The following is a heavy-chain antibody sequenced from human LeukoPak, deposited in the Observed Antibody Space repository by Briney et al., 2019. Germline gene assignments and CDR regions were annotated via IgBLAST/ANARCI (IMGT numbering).Heavy chain of an antibody. V-gene: IGHV3-23*01. CDR2: ISGSGGST. CDR1: GFTFSSYG. CDR3: AKLSTMIVVANYLDY. D-gene: IGHD3-22*01. J-gene: IGHJ4*02. Sequence: GGTLRLSCAASGFTFSSYGMSWVRQAPGKGLEWVSAISGSGGSTYYADSVKGRFTISRDNSKNTLYLQMNSLRAEDTAVYYCAKLSTMIVVANYLDYWGQGTLVTVSS.